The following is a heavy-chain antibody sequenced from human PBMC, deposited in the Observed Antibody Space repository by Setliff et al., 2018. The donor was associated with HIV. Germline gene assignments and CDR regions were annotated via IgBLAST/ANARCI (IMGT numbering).Heavy chain of an antibody. Sequence: ASGPTLVNPTETLTLTCTVSGFSLSDERLGVSWIRQPPGKALEWLAHIFSNDEQSYRASLKGRLTISKDTSKSQVVLTMTNMDPVDTAAYYCVRFFDSSGYYRYYFDSWGQGTQVTVSS. CDR3: VRFFDSSGYYRYYFDS. CDR1: GFSLSDERLG. D-gene: IGHD3-22*01. J-gene: IGHJ4*02. CDR2: IFSNDEQ. V-gene: IGHV2-26*01.